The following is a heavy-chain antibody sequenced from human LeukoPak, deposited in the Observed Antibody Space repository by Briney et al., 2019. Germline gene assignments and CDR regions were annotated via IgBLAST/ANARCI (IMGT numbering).Heavy chain of an antibody. CDR3: ARAKYNTGWNLDY. Sequence: PGGSLRLSCAASGFTFSIYAMHWVRQAPGKGLEWVSSITTSSSDVYYADSVRGRFTISRDNAKNSLFLQMNGLRAEDTAVYYCARAKYNTGWNLDYWGQGTLVTVSS. CDR1: GFTFSIYA. D-gene: IGHD6-19*01. CDR2: ITTSSSDV. J-gene: IGHJ4*02. V-gene: IGHV3-21*01.